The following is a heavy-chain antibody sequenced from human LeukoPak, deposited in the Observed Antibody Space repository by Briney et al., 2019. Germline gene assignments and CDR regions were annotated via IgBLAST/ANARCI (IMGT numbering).Heavy chain of an antibody. D-gene: IGHD6-6*01. CDR3: ARRIAARLDY. CDR2: IYSGGGT. CDR1: GFTVSSNY. Sequence: GGSLSLSCAASGFTVSSNYMSWVRQAPGKGLKWVSVIYSGGGTYYADSVKGRFTISRDNSKNTLYLQMNSLRAEDTAVYYCARRIAARLDYWGQGTLVTVSS. V-gene: IGHV3-53*01. J-gene: IGHJ4*02.